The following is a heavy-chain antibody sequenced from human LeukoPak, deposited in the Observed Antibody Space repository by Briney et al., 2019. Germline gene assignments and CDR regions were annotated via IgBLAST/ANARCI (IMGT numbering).Heavy chain of an antibody. J-gene: IGHJ4*02. CDR1: GYSFTNYW. CDR3: ARLGVEAYDSSGYYYFDY. Sequence: GESLKISCKGSGYSFTNYWIGWGRQMPGKGLEWMGTIYPGDSDTRYRPSFQGQVTISADKSISTAYLQWSSLKASDTAIYYCARLGVEAYDSSGYYYFDYWGQGALVTVSS. V-gene: IGHV5-51*01. CDR2: IYPGDSDT. D-gene: IGHD3-22*01.